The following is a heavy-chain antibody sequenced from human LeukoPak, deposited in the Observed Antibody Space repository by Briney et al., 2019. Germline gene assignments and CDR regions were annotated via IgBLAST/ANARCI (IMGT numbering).Heavy chain of an antibody. CDR2: ISSSGSTI. CDR3: ARELRWDGDY. Sequence: GGSLRLSCAASGFTFSSYEMNWVRQAPGRGLEWVSYISSSGSTIYYADSVKGRFTTSRDNAKNSLYLQMNSLRAEDTAVYYCARELRWDGDYWGQGTLVTVSS. V-gene: IGHV3-48*03. CDR1: GFTFSSYE. D-gene: IGHD1-26*01. J-gene: IGHJ4*02.